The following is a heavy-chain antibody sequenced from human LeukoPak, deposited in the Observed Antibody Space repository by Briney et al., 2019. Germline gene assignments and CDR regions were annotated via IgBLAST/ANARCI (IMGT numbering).Heavy chain of an antibody. Sequence: SVKVSCKASGGTFSSYAISWVRQAPGQGLEWMGGIIPIFGTANYAQKFQGRVTITADESTSTAYMELSSLRSEDTAVYYCARVAYYDSSGLWDYWGQGTLVTVSS. D-gene: IGHD3-22*01. CDR2: IIPIFGTA. J-gene: IGHJ4*02. CDR3: ARVAYYDSSGLWDY. CDR1: GGTFSSYA. V-gene: IGHV1-69*13.